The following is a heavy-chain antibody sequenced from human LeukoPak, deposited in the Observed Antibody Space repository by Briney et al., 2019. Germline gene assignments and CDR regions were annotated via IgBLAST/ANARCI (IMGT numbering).Heavy chain of an antibody. CDR2: ISASGGST. CDR1: GFTFSSYA. Sequence: GGSLRLSCAASGFTFSSYAMSWVRQAPGKGLEWVSAISASGGSTYYADSVKGRFTISRDNSKNTLYLQMNSLRAEDTAVYYCAKAIEMATIFDAFDIWGQGTMVTVSS. J-gene: IGHJ3*02. D-gene: IGHD5-12*01. V-gene: IGHV3-23*01. CDR3: AKAIEMATIFDAFDI.